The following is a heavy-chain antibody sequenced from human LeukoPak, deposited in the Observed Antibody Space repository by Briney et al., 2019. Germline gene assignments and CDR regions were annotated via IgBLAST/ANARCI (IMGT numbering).Heavy chain of an antibody. CDR2: INPSGGST. D-gene: IGHD6-19*01. J-gene: IGHJ3*02. Sequence: ASVKVSCKASGYTFTSYYMHWVRQAPGQGLEWMGIINPSGGSTSYAQKFQGRVTMTRDTSTSTVYMELSSLRSEDTAVYYCARGFRQWLVQDAFDIWGQGTMVTVSS. V-gene: IGHV1-46*01. CDR3: ARGFRQWLVQDAFDI. CDR1: GYTFTSYY.